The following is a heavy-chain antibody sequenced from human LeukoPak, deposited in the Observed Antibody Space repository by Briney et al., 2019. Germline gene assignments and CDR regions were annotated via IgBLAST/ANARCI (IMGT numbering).Heavy chain of an antibody. Sequence: GASVKVSCKASGGTFSSYAISWVRQAPGQGLEWMGGIIPIFGTANYAQKFQGRVTITADESTSTAYMELSSLRSEDTAVYYCARQIVGRGAFDIWGQGTMVTVSS. CDR1: GGTFSSYA. CDR2: IIPIFGTA. J-gene: IGHJ3*02. CDR3: ARQIVGRGAFDI. D-gene: IGHD1-26*01. V-gene: IGHV1-69*01.